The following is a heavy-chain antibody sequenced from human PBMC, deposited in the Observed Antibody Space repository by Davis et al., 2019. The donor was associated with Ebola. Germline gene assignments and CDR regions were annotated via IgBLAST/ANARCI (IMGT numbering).Heavy chain of an antibody. CDR2: ISGSGGST. CDR1: GFTFSSYA. J-gene: IGHJ4*02. CDR3: AKDQDPYYYDSSGWNY. Sequence: PGGSLRLSCAASGFTFSSYAMSWVRQAPGRGLEWVSAISGSGGSTYYADSVKGRFTISRDNSKNTLYLQMNSLRAEDTAVYYCAKDQDPYYYDSSGWNYWGQGTLVTVSS. D-gene: IGHD3-22*01. V-gene: IGHV3-23*01.